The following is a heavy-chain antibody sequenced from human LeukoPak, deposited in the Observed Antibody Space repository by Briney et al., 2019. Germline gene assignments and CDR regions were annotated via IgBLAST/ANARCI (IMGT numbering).Heavy chain of an antibody. D-gene: IGHD6-6*01. CDR3: AGHGAALDE. V-gene: IGHV4-59*01. CDR2: IYYSGST. J-gene: IGHJ2*01. CDR1: GGSISSYY. Sequence: SETLSLTCTVSGGSISSYYWSWIRQPPGKGLEWIGYIYYSGSTNYNPSLKSRVTISVDTSKNQFSLKLSSVTAADTAVYYCAGHGAALDEWGRGTLVTVSS.